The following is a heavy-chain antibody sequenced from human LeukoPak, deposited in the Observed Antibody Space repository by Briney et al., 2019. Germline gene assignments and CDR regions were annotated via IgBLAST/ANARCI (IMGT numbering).Heavy chain of an antibody. CDR3: ARGGRYCSSTSCCTRPFDY. CDR1: GFTFSSYS. V-gene: IGHV3-21*01. D-gene: IGHD2-2*02. Sequence: GVSLRLSCAASGFTFSSYSMNWVRQAPGKGLEWVSSISSSSSYIYYADSVKGRFTISRDNAKNSLYLQMNSLRDEDTAVYYCARGGRYCSSTSCCTRPFDYWGQGTLVTVSS. J-gene: IGHJ4*02. CDR2: ISSSSSYI.